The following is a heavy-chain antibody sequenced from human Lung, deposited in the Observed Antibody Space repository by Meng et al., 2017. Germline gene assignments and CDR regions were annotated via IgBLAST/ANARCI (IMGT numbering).Heavy chain of an antibody. CDR2: IYHGGDT. D-gene: IGHD6-19*01. V-gene: IGHV4/OR15-8*02. CDR3: ASWIYSCGWQ. J-gene: IGHJ4*02. CDR1: GGSISSIDW. Sequence: EHVQKSGPGLVKPSGTLPLTCVFSGGSISSIDWWSWVRQPPGKGLEWIGEIYHGGDTNYNPSLKSRVTIAIDRSKNQFSLKLSSVTAADTAVYYCASWIYSCGWQWGQGTLVTVSS.